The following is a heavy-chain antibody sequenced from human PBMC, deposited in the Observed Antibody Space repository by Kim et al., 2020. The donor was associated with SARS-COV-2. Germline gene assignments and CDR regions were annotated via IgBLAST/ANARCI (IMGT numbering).Heavy chain of an antibody. CDR3: ARARYKYSPRGYFDY. J-gene: IGHJ4*02. Sequence: LQDRITISVARSKNQFSLQLSSVTAADTAVYYCARARYKYSPRGYFDYWGQGTLVTVSS. V-gene: IGHV4-30-2*01. D-gene: IGHD5-18*01.